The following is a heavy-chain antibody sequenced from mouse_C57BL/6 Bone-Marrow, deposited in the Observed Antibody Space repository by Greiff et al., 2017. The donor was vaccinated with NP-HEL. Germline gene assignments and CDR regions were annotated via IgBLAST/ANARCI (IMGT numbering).Heavy chain of an antibody. CDR1: GYTFTSYW. CDR2: IDPSDSYP. J-gene: IGHJ4*01. V-gene: IGHV1-69*01. Sequence: QVQLQQPGAELVMPGASVKLSCKASGYTFTSYWMHWVKQRPGQGLEWIGEIDPSDSYPNYNQKFKGKSTLTVDKSSSTAYMQLSSLTSEDSAVYYCARSYYYGRAMDYWGQGTSVTVSS. D-gene: IGHD1-1*01. CDR3: ARSYYYGRAMDY.